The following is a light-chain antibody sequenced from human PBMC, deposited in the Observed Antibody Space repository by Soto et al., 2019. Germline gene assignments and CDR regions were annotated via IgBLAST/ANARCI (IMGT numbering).Light chain of an antibody. V-gene: IGKV1-39*01. CDR2: AAS. CDR3: QQSYITPFT. CDR1: QTISTY. J-gene: IGKJ3*01. Sequence: DVQMTQSPSSLSASVGDRVTMTCRPRQTISTYLNWYQQKPGKAPKLLIYAASSLHNAVPSSFSGSGSGTDFTLTISRLQPEDFATYDCQQSYITPFTFGAGTKVDIK.